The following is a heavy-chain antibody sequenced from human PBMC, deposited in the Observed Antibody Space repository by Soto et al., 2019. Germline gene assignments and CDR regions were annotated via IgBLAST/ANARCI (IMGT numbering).Heavy chain of an antibody. CDR1: GFTFSNYT. CDR3: ARANYDFWSGSSNYFGMDV. D-gene: IGHD3-3*01. Sequence: EVQLVESGGGLVKPGGSLRVSCAASGFTFSNYTMNWVRQAPGKGLEWVSAISSSSLYIYYGDSVEGRFTISRDNAKKSLYLQMNSLGAEDTAVYYCARANYDFWSGSSNYFGMDVWGQGTAVTVSS. V-gene: IGHV3-21*01. J-gene: IGHJ6*02. CDR2: ISSSSLYI.